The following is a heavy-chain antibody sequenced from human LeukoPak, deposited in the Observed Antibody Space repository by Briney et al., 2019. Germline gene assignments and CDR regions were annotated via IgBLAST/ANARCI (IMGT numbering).Heavy chain of an antibody. Sequence: ASVKVSCKASGGTFSSYAISWVRQAPGQGLEWMGGIIPIFGTANYAQKFQGRVTITADESTSTAYMELSSLRSEDTAVYYCAKGPKLGDGFHCDSWGQGTLVTVSS. CDR2: IIPIFGTA. CDR1: GGTFSSYA. D-gene: IGHD5-24*01. J-gene: IGHJ4*02. V-gene: IGHV1-69*13. CDR3: AKGPKLGDGFHCDS.